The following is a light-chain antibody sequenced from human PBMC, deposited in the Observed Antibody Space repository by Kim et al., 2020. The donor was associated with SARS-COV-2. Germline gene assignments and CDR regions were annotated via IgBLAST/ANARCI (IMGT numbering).Light chain of an antibody. V-gene: IGLV3-19*01. CDR3: NSRDSNDNVI. CDR2: GKN. CDR1: SLRSDY. J-gene: IGLJ2*01. Sequence: SSELTQDPAVSVALGQTVRITCQGDSLRSDYATWYQQKPGQAPIVVIYGKNNRPSGIPDRFSGSSSGNTASLTLTGTQAGDEADYYCNSRDSNDNVIFGG.